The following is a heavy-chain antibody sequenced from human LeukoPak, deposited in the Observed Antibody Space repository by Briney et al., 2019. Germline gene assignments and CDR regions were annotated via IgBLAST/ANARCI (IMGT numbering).Heavy chain of an antibody. CDR3: ARGNQQLPRSTPDY. J-gene: IGHJ4*02. CDR2: IKTDGSTT. D-gene: IGHD2-2*01. CDR1: GFTFSSSW. Sequence: GGSLRLSCAVSGFTFSSSWMHWVRQAPGKGLVWVSHIKTDGSTTAYADSVKGRFTISRDNAKNTLYLQMNSLRAEDTGVYYCARGNQQLPRSTPDYWGQETLVTVSS. V-gene: IGHV3-74*01.